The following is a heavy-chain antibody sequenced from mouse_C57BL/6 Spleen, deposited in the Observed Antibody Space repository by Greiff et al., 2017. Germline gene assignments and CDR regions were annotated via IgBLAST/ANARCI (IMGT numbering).Heavy chain of an antibody. J-gene: IGHJ2*01. CDR3: AISDGYDFDD. V-gene: IGHV1-64*01. CDR2: IHPNSGST. D-gene: IGHD2-3*01. CDR1: GYTFTSYW. Sequence: QVQLQQPGAELVKPGASVKLSCKASGYTFTSYWMHWVKQRPGQGLEWIGMIHPNSGSTNYNEKFKSKATLTVDKSASTAYMQLSSLTSEDSAVFYCAISDGYDFDDWGQGTTLSVSS.